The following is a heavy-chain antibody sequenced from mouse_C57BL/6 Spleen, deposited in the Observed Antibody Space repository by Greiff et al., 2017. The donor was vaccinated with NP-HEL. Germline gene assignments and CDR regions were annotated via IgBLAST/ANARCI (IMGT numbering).Heavy chain of an antibody. D-gene: IGHD1-1*01. CDR3: TREGTTVVAYYFDY. CDR1: GYTFTDYE. Sequence: VKVVESGAELVRPGASVTLSCKASGYTFTDYEMHWVKQTPVHGLEWIGAIDPETGGTAYNQKFKGKAILTADKSSSTAYMELRSLTSEDSAVYYCTREGTTVVAYYFDYWGQGTTLTVSS. V-gene: IGHV1-15*01. CDR2: IDPETGGT. J-gene: IGHJ2*01.